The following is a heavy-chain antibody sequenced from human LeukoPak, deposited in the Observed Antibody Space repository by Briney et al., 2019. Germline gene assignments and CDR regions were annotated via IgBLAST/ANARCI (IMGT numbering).Heavy chain of an antibody. D-gene: IGHD6-13*01. Sequence: SETLSLTCTVSGGSISSSSYYWGWIRQPPGKGLEWIGSIYYSGSTYYNPSLKSRVTISVDTSKNQFSLKLSSVTAADTAVYYCARGIAALSWGQGTLVTVSS. J-gene: IGHJ4*02. V-gene: IGHV4-39*07. CDR3: ARGIAALS. CDR1: GGSISSSSYY. CDR2: IYYSGST.